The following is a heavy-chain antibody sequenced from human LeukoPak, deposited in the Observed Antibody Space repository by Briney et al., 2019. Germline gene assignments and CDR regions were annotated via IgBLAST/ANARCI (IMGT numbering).Heavy chain of an antibody. D-gene: IGHD3-22*01. CDR1: SGSINNYY. CDR2: VFYSGST. Sequence: KPSETLSLTCSVSSGSINNYYWSWIRQPPGKGLEWLGYVFYSGSTNSNPSFKSRVSMSVDTSKNQFSLRLTSVTAADTAVYYCARYNYGSSGSSLHWFFDLWGRGTLVSVSS. V-gene: IGHV4-59*01. CDR3: ARYNYGSSGSSLHWFFDL. J-gene: IGHJ2*01.